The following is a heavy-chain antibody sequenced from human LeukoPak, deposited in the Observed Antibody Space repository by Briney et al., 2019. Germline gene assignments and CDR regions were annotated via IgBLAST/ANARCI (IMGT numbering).Heavy chain of an antibody. CDR3: AKDGSYSSSSGVDY. CDR1: GFTFSNAW. D-gene: IGHD6-6*01. V-gene: IGHV3-15*01. CDR2: IKSKTDRGTT. J-gene: IGHJ4*02. Sequence: GGSLRLSCAASGFTFSNAWMSWVRQAPGKGLEWVGRIKSKTDRGTTDYAAPVKGRFTISRDDSKNTLYLQMNSLRAEDTAVYYCAKDGSYSSSSGVDYWGQGTLVTVSS.